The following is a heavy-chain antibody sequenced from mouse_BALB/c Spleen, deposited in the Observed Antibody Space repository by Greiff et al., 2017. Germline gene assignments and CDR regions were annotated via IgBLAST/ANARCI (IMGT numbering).Heavy chain of an antibody. CDR3: FPSYYYGSSYDYAMDY. Sequence: QVQLQQSGAELVRPGASVTLSCKASGYTFTDYEMHWVKQTPVHGLEWIGAIDPETGGTAYNQKFKGKATLTADKSSSTAYMELRSLTSEDSAVYYCFPSYYYGSSYDYAMDYWGQGTSVTVSS. CDR2: IDPETGGT. CDR1: GYTFTDYE. D-gene: IGHD1-1*01. V-gene: IGHV1-15*01. J-gene: IGHJ4*01.